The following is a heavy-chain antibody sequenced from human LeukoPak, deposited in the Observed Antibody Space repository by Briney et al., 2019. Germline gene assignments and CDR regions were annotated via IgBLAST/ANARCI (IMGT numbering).Heavy chain of an antibody. J-gene: IGHJ4*02. D-gene: IGHD5-18*01. V-gene: IGHV3-33*01. Sequence: PGRSLRLSCAASGXTFSRYATHWVPQAPRKGLEGVAIIWYDGSNKNYVDSVKGPFTFYRDNGKDTLYLQMNSLRAEDAAVYYCARVDTALGSLEYWGREIGVSVSS. CDR1: GXTFSRYA. CDR2: IWYDGSNK. CDR3: ARVDTALGSLEY.